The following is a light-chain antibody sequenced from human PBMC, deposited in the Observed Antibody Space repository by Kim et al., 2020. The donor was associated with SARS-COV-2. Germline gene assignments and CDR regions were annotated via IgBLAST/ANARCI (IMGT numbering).Light chain of an antibody. CDR1: QSVDSW. Sequence: DIQMTQSPSTLSAFVGNRVTITCRASQSVDSWLAWYQQKPGKAPKLLIYQASKLASGVSSRFSGSGSGTDFTLTISNLQPDDSAIYYCKQYETYWTFGPGTNVDIK. V-gene: IGKV1-5*03. J-gene: IGKJ1*01. CDR3: KQYETYWT. CDR2: QAS.